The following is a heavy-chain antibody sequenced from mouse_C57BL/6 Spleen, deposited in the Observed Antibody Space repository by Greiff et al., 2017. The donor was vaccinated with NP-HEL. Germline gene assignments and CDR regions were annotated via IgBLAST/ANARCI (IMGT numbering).Heavy chain of an antibody. Sequence: EVQLQQSGPELVKPGASVKISCKASGYSFTGYYMNWVKQSPEKSLEWIGEINPSTGGTTYNQKFKAKATLTVDKSSSTAYMQLKSLTSEDSAVYYCARAYGNPYAMDYWGQGTSVTVSS. V-gene: IGHV1-42*01. CDR2: INPSTGGT. D-gene: IGHD2-1*01. CDR1: GYSFTGYY. CDR3: ARAYGNPYAMDY. J-gene: IGHJ4*01.